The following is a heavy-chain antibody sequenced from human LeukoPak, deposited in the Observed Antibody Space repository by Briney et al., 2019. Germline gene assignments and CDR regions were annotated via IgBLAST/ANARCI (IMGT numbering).Heavy chain of an antibody. V-gene: IGHV3-30*03. CDR3: NQIDY. Sequence: GGSLRLSCAASGFTFSSYWMSWVRQAPGKGLEWVAVISYDGSNKYYADSVRGRFTISRDNSKNTLYLQMNSLRPEDTSLYYCNQIDYWGQGTLVTVSS. CDR1: GFTFSSYW. CDR2: ISYDGSNK. J-gene: IGHJ4*02.